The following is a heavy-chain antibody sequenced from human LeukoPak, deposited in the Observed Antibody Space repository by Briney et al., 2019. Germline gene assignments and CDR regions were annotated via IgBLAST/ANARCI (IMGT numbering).Heavy chain of an antibody. D-gene: IGHD2-21*02. CDR1: GGTFGSFA. V-gene: IGHV1-69*04. CDR3: AIRSDGAYCGGDCFYLDY. Sequence: SVKVSCKTSGGTFGSFALSWVRLAPGQGLEWMGRIIPILNTEEYAQRFQGRVTITADTSTSTVYMELSSLKSEDTAIYYCAIRSDGAYCGGDCFYLDYWGQGTLVTVSS. CDR2: IIPILNTE. J-gene: IGHJ4*02.